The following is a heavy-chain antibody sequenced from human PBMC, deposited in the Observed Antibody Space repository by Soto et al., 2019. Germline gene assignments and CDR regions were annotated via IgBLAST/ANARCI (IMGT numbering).Heavy chain of an antibody. J-gene: IGHJ4*02. V-gene: IGHV4-39*01. CDR2: FYYSGSP. D-gene: IGHD6-13*01. CDR3: ARRYSSSFDY. CDR1: GDSIRSSSHY. Sequence: PSETLSLTCTVSGDSIRSSSHYWAWNRQPPGKGLEWIGGFYYSGSPYYNPSLKSRVTMSVDTSKNQFSLKLSSVTAADTAVYYCARRYSSSFDYWGQGTLVTVSS.